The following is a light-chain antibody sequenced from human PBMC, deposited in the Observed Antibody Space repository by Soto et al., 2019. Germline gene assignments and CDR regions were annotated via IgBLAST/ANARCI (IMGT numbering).Light chain of an antibody. Sequence: DIQMTQSPSAMSASVGDRVTITCRASQGINNYLDWLQQKQGKVPKRLIYDAYSLQSGVPSRFSGSGSGTEFTLTIRGLQPEDVATYYCLQHNSYPPTFGKGTKGEIK. CDR3: LQHNSYPPT. CDR2: DAY. CDR1: QGINNY. V-gene: IGKV1-17*03. J-gene: IGKJ1*01.